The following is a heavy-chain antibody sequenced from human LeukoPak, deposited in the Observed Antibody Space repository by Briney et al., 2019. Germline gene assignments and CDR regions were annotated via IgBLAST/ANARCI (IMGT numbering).Heavy chain of an antibody. J-gene: IGHJ5*02. CDR2: IYYSGST. CDR1: GDSISSSSYY. D-gene: IGHD6-19*01. Sequence: SETLSLTCTVSGDSISSSSYYWGWIRQPPGKGLEWIGSIYYSGSTYYNPSLKSRVTISVDTSKNQFSLKLSSVTAADTAMYYCARHEHKAVAGDTWGQGTLVTVSS. V-gene: IGHV4-39*01. CDR3: ARHEHKAVAGDT.